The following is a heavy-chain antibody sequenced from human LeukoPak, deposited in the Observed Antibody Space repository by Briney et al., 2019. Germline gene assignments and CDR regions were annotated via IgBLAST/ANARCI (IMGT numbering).Heavy chain of an antibody. V-gene: IGHV1-18*04. J-gene: IGHJ5*02. Sequence: ASVKVSCKASGYTFTSYGISWVRQAPGQGLEWMGWISAYNGNTNYAQKLQGRVTMTTDTSTSTAYMELRSLRSDDTAVYYCARAGIQLRLYHWFDPWGQGTLVTVSS. CDR3: ARAGIQLRLYHWFDP. CDR2: ISAYNGNT. D-gene: IGHD5-18*01. CDR1: GYTFTSYG.